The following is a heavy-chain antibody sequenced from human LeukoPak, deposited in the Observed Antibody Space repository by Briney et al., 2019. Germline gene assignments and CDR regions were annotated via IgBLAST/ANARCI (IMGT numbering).Heavy chain of an antibody. CDR3: ARVRYCSSTGCYSYFDY. D-gene: IGHD2-2*02. J-gene: IGHJ4*02. Sequence: GSLRLSCAASGFTVSSNYMSWVRQAPGKGLVWVSRIDADGSTTTYADSVKGRFTISRDNAKNTLYLQLNSLRAEDTAVYYCARVRYCSSTGCYSYFDYWGQGTLVIVSS. CDR2: IDADGSTT. V-gene: IGHV3-74*01. CDR1: GFTVSSNY.